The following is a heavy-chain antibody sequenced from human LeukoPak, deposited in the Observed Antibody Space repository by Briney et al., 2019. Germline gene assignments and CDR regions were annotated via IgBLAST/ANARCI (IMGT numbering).Heavy chain of an antibody. CDR3: ARDPGDIVTGYPYDY. CDR2: INHSGST. J-gene: IGHJ4*02. D-gene: IGHD3-9*01. CDR1: GGSFSGYY. Sequence: SETLSLTCAVSGGSFSGYYWSWLRQPPGKGLEWIGEINHSGSTNYNPSLKSRVTISVDTSKNQFSLKLSSVTAADTAVYYCARDPGDIVTGYPYDYRGQGTLVTVSS. V-gene: IGHV4-34*01.